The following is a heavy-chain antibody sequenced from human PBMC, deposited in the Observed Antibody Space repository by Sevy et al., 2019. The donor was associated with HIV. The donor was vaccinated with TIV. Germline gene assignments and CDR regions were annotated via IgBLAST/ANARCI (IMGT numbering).Heavy chain of an antibody. J-gene: IGHJ3*02. CDR1: GGSISSYY. Sequence: SETLSLTCTVSGGSISSYYWSWIRQPAGKGLEWIGRIHTSGSTNYNPSLKSRVTMSVDTSKNQLSLKLSSVTAADTAVYYCAREFRDYYDSSGYYRGGAFDIWGQGTMVTVSS. CDR2: IHTSGST. D-gene: IGHD3-22*01. CDR3: AREFRDYYDSSGYYRGGAFDI. V-gene: IGHV4-4*07.